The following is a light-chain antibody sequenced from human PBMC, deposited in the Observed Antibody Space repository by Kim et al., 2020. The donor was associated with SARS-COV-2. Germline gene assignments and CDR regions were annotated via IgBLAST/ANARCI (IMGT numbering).Light chain of an antibody. CDR3: GSYTSSTTSSYV. V-gene: IGLV2-14*03. CDR1: SSDVGGSNY. CDR2: AVT. J-gene: IGLJ1*01. Sequence: QSALTQPASVSGSRGQSITISCTGTSSDVGGSNYVSWYQQHPGKAPKLMIYAVTDRPSGVSDRFSGSKSGNTASLTISGLQAEDEADYYCGSYTSSTTSSYVFGTGTKVTVL.